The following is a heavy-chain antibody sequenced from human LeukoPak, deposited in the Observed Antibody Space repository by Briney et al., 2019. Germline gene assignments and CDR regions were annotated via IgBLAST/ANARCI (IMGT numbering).Heavy chain of an antibody. CDR3: ARVPVKLLWFGGLSS. V-gene: IGHV4-61*01. D-gene: IGHD3-10*01. J-gene: IGHJ4*02. Sequence: SETLSLTCTVSGGSVSSGSYYWSWIRQLPGKGLEWIGYIYYSGSTNYNPSLKSRVTISVDTSKNQFSLKLSSVTAADTAVYYCARVPVKLLWFGGLSSWGQGTLVTVSS. CDR2: IYYSGST. CDR1: GGSVSSGSYY.